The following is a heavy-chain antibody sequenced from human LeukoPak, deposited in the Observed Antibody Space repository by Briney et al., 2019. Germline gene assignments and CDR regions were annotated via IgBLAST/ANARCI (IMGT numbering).Heavy chain of an antibody. Sequence: PGGSLRLSCAASGFTFSSYGMHWVRQAPGKGLEWVAVIWYDGSNKYYADSVKGRFTISRDNSKNTLYLQMNSLRVDDTAVYYCTRGNVGIGFYRYFDLWGRGTLVTVSS. D-gene: IGHD7-27*01. V-gene: IGHV3-33*01. CDR2: IWYDGSNK. CDR3: TRGNVGIGFYRYFDL. J-gene: IGHJ2*01. CDR1: GFTFSSYG.